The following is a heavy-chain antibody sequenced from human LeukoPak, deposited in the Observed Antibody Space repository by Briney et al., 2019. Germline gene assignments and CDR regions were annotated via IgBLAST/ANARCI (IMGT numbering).Heavy chain of an antibody. CDR1: GFTFSSYE. CDR3: AKPYYYDSSGYPGAFDY. CDR2: ISGSGGST. D-gene: IGHD3-22*01. J-gene: IGHJ4*02. V-gene: IGHV3-23*01. Sequence: GGSLRLSCAASGFTFSSYEMSWVRQAPGKGLEWVSAISGSGGSTYYADSVKGRFTISRDNSKNTLYLQMNSLRAEDTAVYYCAKPYYYDSSGYPGAFDYWGQGTLVTVSS.